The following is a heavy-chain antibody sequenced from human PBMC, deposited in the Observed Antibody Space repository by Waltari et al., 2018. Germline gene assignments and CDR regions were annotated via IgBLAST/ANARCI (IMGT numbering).Heavy chain of an antibody. CDR3: ATDPFRDGYNFGAFDI. CDR2: VDPEDGET. D-gene: IGHD5-12*01. J-gene: IGHJ3*02. Sequence: EVQLVQSGAGVKKPGATVKISCKVSGYTFTDYYMHWVQQATGKGLEWMGLVDPEDGETIYAEKFQGRVTITADTSTDTAYMELSSLRSEDTAVYYCATDPFRDGYNFGAFDIWGQGTMVTVSS. V-gene: IGHV1-69-2*01. CDR1: GYTFTDYY.